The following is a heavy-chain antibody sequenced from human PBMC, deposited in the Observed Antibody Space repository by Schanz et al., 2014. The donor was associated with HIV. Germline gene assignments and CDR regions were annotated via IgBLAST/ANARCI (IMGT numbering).Heavy chain of an antibody. CDR3: AKGQRGVVRGDIDY. J-gene: IGHJ4*02. V-gene: IGHV3-23*01. D-gene: IGHD3-10*01. CDR2: ISASGGDT. CDR1: GFAFSDYA. Sequence: EVPLLESGGGLAQPGGSQRLSCAASGFAFSDYAMSWVRQAPGKGLEYVPSISASGGDTDYVDSVKGRFTISRDNFKNTLYLQMNSLRVEDTAVYYCAKGQRGVVRGDIDYWGQGTLVTVSS.